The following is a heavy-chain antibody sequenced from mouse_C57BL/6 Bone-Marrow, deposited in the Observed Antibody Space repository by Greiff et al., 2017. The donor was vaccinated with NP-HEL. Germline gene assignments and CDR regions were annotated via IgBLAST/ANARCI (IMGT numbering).Heavy chain of an antibody. CDR1: GFTFSDYG. CDR2: ISSGSSTI. D-gene: IGHD1-1*01. CDR3: ARPGSSYGYAMDY. Sequence: EVQLVESGGGLVKPGGSLKLSCAASGFTFSDYGMHWVRQAPEKGLEWVAYISSGSSTIYYADTVKGRFTISRDNAKNTLFLQRTSLRSEDTAMYYCARPGSSYGYAMDYWGQGTSVTVSS. J-gene: IGHJ4*01. V-gene: IGHV5-17*01.